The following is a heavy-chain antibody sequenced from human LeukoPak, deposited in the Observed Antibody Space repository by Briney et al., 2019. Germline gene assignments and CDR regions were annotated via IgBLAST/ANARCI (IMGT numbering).Heavy chain of an antibody. D-gene: IGHD3-10*01. CDR1: GYTFTSYD. J-gene: IGHJ4*02. CDR3: ASSGDSGIYYASFDY. V-gene: IGHV1-69*13. Sequence: ASVKVSCKASGYTFTSYDINWVRQATGQGLEWMGGIIPIFGTANYAQKFQGRVTITADESTSTAYMELSSLRSEDTAVYYCASSGDSGIYYASFDYWGQGTLVTVSS. CDR2: IIPIFGTA.